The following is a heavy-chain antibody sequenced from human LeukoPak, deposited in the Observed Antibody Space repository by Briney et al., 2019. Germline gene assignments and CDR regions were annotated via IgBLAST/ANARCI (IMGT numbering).Heavy chain of an antibody. D-gene: IGHD1-26*01. J-gene: IGHJ3*02. CDR3: VRDWEGFNFDI. CDR2: VHNSGST. Sequence: SETLSLTCIVSGGSFSSHHWSWVQQPPGEGLEWIAYVHNSGSTIYNPSLKSRVIISVDRSKNQFSLKMNSVTAADTAVYYCVRDWEGFNFDIWGQGTMVTVSS. CDR1: GGSFSSHH. V-gene: IGHV4-59*11.